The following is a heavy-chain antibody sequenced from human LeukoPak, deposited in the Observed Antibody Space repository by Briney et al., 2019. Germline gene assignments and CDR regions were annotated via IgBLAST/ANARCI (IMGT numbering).Heavy chain of an antibody. CDR3: TRGYNTASLD. D-gene: IGHD5-18*01. J-gene: IGHJ4*02. Sequence: GGSLILSCVASGFTFSRNWLHWVRQVPGKGLVWVSRINTDGSTTNYADSVKGRFTISRDNTKNTLYLQMNSLRAEDSAVYFCTRGYNTASLDWGQGTGITVAS. V-gene: IGHV3-74*01. CDR1: GFTFSRNW. CDR2: INTDGSTT.